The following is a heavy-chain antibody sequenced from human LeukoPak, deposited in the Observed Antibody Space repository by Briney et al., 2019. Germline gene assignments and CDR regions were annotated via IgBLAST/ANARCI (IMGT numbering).Heavy chain of an antibody. CDR2: INQSGSP. CDR1: GGSFSGYY. D-gene: IGHD3-22*01. V-gene: IGHV4-34*01. J-gene: IGHJ4*02. Sequence: SETLSLTCAVYGGSFSGYYWSWIRQPPGKGLEWIGEINQSGSPNYNPSLKSRITISVDTSKNQFSLKLRSVTAADTAVFYCARVIGDVSGYYADYWGQGAPVTVSS. CDR3: ARVIGDVSGYYADY.